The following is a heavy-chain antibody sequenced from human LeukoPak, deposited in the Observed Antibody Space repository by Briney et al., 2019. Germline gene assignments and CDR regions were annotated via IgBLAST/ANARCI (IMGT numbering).Heavy chain of an antibody. D-gene: IGHD5-18*01. CDR3: AREDTAMECLDY. V-gene: IGHV4-34*01. CDR1: GGSFSGYY. J-gene: IGHJ4*02. Sequence: SETLSLTCAVYGGSFSGYYWSWIRQPPGKGLEWIGEINHSGSTNYNPSLKSRVTISVDTSKNQFSLKLSSVTAADTAVYYCAREDTAMECLDYWGQGTLVTVSS. CDR2: INHSGST.